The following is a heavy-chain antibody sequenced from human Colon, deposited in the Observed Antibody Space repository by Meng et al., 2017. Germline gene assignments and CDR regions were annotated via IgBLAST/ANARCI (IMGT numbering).Heavy chain of an antibody. CDR1: GFTFSDYY. V-gene: IGHV3-11*01. Sequence: QVQLLESGGGLVKPGGSLSLSCAASGFTFSDYYMSWIRQAPGKGLEWVSYIVSSGTFTHYADSVKGRFTISRDNAKNLLYLQMDSLRVEDTAVYYCARETYAAVADWGQGTLVTVSS. D-gene: IGHD6-19*01. J-gene: IGHJ4*02. CDR3: ARETYAAVAD. CDR2: IVSSGTFT.